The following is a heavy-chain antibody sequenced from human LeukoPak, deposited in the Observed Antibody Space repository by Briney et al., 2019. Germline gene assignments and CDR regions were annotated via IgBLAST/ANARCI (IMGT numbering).Heavy chain of an antibody. V-gene: IGHV3-30-3*01. CDR1: GLTFSSYA. Sequence: GGSLRLSCAASGLTFSSYAMHWVRQAPGKGLEWVAVISYDGSNKYYADSVKGRFTISRDNSKNTLYLQMNSLRAEDTAVYYCASGSSGWYLYWGQGTLVTVSS. CDR2: ISYDGSNK. J-gene: IGHJ4*02. D-gene: IGHD6-19*01. CDR3: ASGSSGWYLY.